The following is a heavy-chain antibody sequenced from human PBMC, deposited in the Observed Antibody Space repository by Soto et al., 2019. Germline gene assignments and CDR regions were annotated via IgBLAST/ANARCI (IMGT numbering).Heavy chain of an antibody. CDR1: GFTFSNAW. D-gene: IGHD5-18*01. Sequence: LRLSCAASGFTFSNAWMSWVRQAPGKGLEWVGRIKSKTDGGTTDYAAPVKGRFTISRDDSKNTLYLQMNSLKTEDTAVYYCTTCGYSYGLRDFDYWGQGTLVTVSS. CDR2: IKSKTDGGTT. J-gene: IGHJ4*02. CDR3: TTCGYSYGLRDFDY. V-gene: IGHV3-15*01.